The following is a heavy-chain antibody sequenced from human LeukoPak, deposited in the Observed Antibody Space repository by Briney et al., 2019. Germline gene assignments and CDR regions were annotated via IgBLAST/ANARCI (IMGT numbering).Heavy chain of an antibody. CDR1: GDNVSINSAA. D-gene: IGHD6-19*01. Sequence: SQTLSLTCAISGDNVSINSAAWNWIRQSPSRGLEWLGRTYQRSKWCNDYAVSVKSRITINPDISKNPFSLQLNSVTPEDTAVYYCARSPSPYSSGWYFDYWGQGTLVTVSS. CDR2: TYQRSKWCN. CDR3: ARSPSPYSSGWYFDY. V-gene: IGHV6-1*01. J-gene: IGHJ4*02.